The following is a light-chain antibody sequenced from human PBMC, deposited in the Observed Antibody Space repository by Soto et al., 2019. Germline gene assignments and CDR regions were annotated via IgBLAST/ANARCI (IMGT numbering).Light chain of an antibody. V-gene: IGLV1-51*01. Sequence: QSVLTQPPSVSAAPGQKVTISCSGNTSNIGNNYVAWYQHLPGTAPKLLIYDTDKRPSGIPDRFSGSKSGTSATLGITGLQTGDEAEYFCGTWDSSLTVGRAVFGEGTKVTVL. CDR3: GTWDSSLTVGRAV. CDR1: TSNIGNNY. CDR2: DTD. J-gene: IGLJ2*01.